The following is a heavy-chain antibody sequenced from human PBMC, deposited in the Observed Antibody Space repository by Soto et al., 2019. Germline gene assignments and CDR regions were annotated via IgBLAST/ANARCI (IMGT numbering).Heavy chain of an antibody. D-gene: IGHD3-3*01. J-gene: IGHJ6*02. CDR1: GFTFSSYA. Sequence: GGSLRLSCAASGFTFSSYAMHWVRQAPGKGLEWVAVISYDGSNKYYADSVKGRFTISRDNSKNTLYLQMNSLRAEDTAVYYCASNVEPTIFGVVIRGFGMDVWGQGTTVTVSS. CDR3: ASNVEPTIFGVVIRGFGMDV. CDR2: ISYDGSNK. V-gene: IGHV3-30-3*01.